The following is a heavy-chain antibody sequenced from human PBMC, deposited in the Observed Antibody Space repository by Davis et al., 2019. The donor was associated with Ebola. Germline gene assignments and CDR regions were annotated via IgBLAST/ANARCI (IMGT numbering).Heavy chain of an antibody. CDR1: GYRFTTYG. V-gene: IGHV7-4-1*02. J-gene: IGHJ5*02. CDR3: ARSVDFWSGFSWFDP. D-gene: IGHD3-3*01. Sequence: ASVKVSCKASGYRFTTYGMHWVRQAPGQGLEWMGWINTNTGNPTYAQGFTGRFVFSLDTSVSTAYLQISSLKADDTAVYYCARSVDFWSGFSWFDPWGQGTLVTVSS. CDR2: INTNTGNP.